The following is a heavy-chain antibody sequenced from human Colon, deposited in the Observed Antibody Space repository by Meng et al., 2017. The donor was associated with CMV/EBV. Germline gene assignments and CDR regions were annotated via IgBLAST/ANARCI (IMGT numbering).Heavy chain of an antibody. CDR1: GFIFSSYA. CDR3: ARDLGSTTRFLEWLLMGAFAY. V-gene: IGHV3-30-3*01. CDR2: IPHDGSNK. D-gene: IGHD3-3*01. J-gene: IGHJ4*02. Sequence: GESLKISCAASGFIFSSYAMHWVRQAPGKGLEWVAPIPHDGSNKYYADSVKGRFTISRDNSKDTLYLQMNSLRVEDTAVYYCARDLGSTTRFLEWLLMGAFAYWGQGTRVTVSS.